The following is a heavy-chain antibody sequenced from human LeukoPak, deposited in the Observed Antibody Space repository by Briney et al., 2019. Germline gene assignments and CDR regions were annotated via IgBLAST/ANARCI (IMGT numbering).Heavy chain of an antibody. CDR1: GFTFSSYW. Sequence: GGSLRLSCAASGFTFSSYWMSWVRQAPGKGLEWVANIKQDGSEKYYVDSVKGRFTISRDNAKNSLYLQMNSLGAEDTAVYYCARCRAGYSGYDFDLATYYYYYYGMDVWGKGTTVTVSS. J-gene: IGHJ6*04. D-gene: IGHD5-12*01. CDR2: IKQDGSEK. CDR3: ARCRAGYSGYDFDLATYYYYYYGMDV. V-gene: IGHV3-7*03.